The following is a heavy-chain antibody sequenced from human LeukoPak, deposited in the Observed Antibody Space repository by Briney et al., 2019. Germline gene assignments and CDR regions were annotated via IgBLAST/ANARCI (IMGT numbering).Heavy chain of an antibody. D-gene: IGHD3-10*01. CDR1: GFTFSSYG. CDR3: AKGRVRGVINYGYDS. Sequence: GGSLRLSCAASGFTFSSYGMSWVRQAPGKGLEWVSGISGSGGRTHYADSVKGRFTISRDNSKNTLYLQMNSLRAEDTAVYYCAKGRVRGVINYGYDSWGQGTLVTVSS. V-gene: IGHV3-23*01. J-gene: IGHJ4*02. CDR2: ISGSGGRT.